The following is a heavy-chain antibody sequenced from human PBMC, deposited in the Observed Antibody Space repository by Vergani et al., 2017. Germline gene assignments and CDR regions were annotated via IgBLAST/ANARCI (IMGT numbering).Heavy chain of an antibody. CDR1: GIIFSGSA. V-gene: IGHV3-73*01. CDR3: TRPHYYDSSGYYRDFDY. Sequence: EVQLVESGGGLVQPGGSLKLSCAASGIIFSGSAMHWVRQASGKGLEWVGRIRSKANSYTTAYAASVKGRFTISRDDSKNTAYLQMNSLKTEDTAVYYWTRPHYYDSSGYYRDFDYWGQGTLVTVSS. J-gene: IGHJ4*02. CDR2: IRSKANSYTT. D-gene: IGHD3-22*01.